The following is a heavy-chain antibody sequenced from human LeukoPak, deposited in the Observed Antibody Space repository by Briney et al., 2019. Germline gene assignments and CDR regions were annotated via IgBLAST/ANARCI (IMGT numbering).Heavy chain of an antibody. J-gene: IGHJ4*02. D-gene: IGHD1-26*01. CDR3: VKDLGGTFSFDY. Sequence: GGFLRLSCSASGFSFRTHTMHWVRQAPGKGLEYVSSVISNGGSTDYADSLKGRFTISRDNSENTLYLQMSSLRAEDTAVYYCVKDLGGTFSFDYWGQGTLVTVSS. V-gene: IGHV3-64D*09. CDR1: GFSFRTHT. CDR2: VISNGGST.